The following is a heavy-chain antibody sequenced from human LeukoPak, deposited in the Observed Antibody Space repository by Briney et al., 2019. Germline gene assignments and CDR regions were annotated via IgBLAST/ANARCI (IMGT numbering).Heavy chain of an antibody. CDR3: AREGRGYSGYNFDY. Sequence: GASVKVSCKASGYTFTGYYMHWMRQAPGQGLEWMGWINPNSGGTNYAQKFQGRVTMTRDTSISTAYMELSRLRSDDTAVYYCAREGRGYSGYNFDYWGQGTLVTVSS. J-gene: IGHJ4*02. V-gene: IGHV1-2*02. CDR2: INPNSGGT. CDR1: GYTFTGYY. D-gene: IGHD5-12*01.